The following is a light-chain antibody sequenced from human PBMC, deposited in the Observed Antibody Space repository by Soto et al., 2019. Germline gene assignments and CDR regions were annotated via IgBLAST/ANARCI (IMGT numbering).Light chain of an antibody. CDR2: DVS. J-gene: IGLJ1*01. V-gene: IGLV2-14*03. Sequence: QSALTQPASVSGSPGQSITISCTGTSSDVGVYNYVSWFQQHPGKAPKLMVYDVSNRPSGVSNRFSGSKSGNTASLTISGLQAEDEADYYCRTYTSSNSYVFGTGTKVTV. CDR1: SSDVGVYNY. CDR3: RTYTSSNSYV.